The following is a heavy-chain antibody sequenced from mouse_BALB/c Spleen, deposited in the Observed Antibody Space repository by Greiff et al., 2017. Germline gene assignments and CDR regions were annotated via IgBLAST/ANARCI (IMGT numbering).Heavy chain of an antibody. CDR2: ISSGGST. CDR1: GFTFSSYA. Sequence: EVQVVESGGGLVKPGGSLKLSCAASGFTFSSYAMSWVRQTPEKRLEWVASISSGGSTYYPDSVKGRFTISRDNARNILYLQMSSLRSEDTAMYYCARNYDGGYYAMDYWGQGTSVTVSS. CDR3: ARNYDGGYYAMDY. V-gene: IGHV5-6-5*01. D-gene: IGHD2-4*01. J-gene: IGHJ4*01.